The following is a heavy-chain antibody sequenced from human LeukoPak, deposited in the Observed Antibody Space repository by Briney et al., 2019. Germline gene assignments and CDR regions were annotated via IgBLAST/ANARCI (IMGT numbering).Heavy chain of an antibody. CDR2: ISASGGST. Sequence: GGSLRLSCAASGFTVSSNYMSWVRQVPGKGLEWVSGISASGGSTYYADSVRGRFTISRDNSKNTLYVQMNSLRDEDTAVYYCAKDPYYYDSSGYYWSDGMDVWGQGTTVTVSS. J-gene: IGHJ6*02. CDR3: AKDPYYYDSSGYYWSDGMDV. CDR1: GFTVSSNY. D-gene: IGHD3-22*01. V-gene: IGHV3-23*01.